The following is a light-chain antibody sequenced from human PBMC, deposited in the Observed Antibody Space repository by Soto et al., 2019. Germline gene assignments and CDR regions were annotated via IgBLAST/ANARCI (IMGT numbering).Light chain of an antibody. CDR1: QSVSSTY. CDR3: QQYGSSPLYT. Sequence: EIVLTQSPGTLSLSPGERATLSCRASQSVSSTYLAWYQHKPGQAPRLLIYGASSRATGIPDRFSGSGSGTDFTLTISRLEPEDCAVYYCQQYGSSPLYTFGQGTTLEIK. V-gene: IGKV3-20*01. CDR2: GAS. J-gene: IGKJ2*01.